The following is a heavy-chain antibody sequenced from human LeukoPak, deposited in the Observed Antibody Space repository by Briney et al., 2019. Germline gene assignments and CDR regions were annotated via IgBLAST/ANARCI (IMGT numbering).Heavy chain of an antibody. Sequence: ASVKVSCKASGYTFTSYDINWVRQATGQGLEWMGWMNPNSGNTGYAQKFQGRVTMTRNTSISTAYMELSSLRSEDTAVYYCARGGSSYYDFWSDYYYFDYWGQGTLVTVSS. V-gene: IGHV1-8*01. CDR3: ARGGSSYYDFWSDYYYFDY. J-gene: IGHJ4*02. CDR1: GYTFTSYD. D-gene: IGHD3-3*01. CDR2: MNPNSGNT.